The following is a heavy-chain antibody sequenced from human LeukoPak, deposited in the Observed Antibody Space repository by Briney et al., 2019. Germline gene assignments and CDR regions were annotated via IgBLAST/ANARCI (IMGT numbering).Heavy chain of an antibody. CDR2: IYTSGST. CDR1: GGSISSSY. CDR3: ARVPRDSTTMDV. J-gene: IGHJ6*02. V-gene: IGHV4-4*07. Sequence: SETLSLTCTVSGGSISSSYWSWIRQPAGQGLEWIGRIYTSGSTNYNPSLKSRVTMSVDTSKNQFSLKLTSVTAADTAVYYCARVPRDSTTMDVWGQGTTVTVSS. D-gene: IGHD1-26*01.